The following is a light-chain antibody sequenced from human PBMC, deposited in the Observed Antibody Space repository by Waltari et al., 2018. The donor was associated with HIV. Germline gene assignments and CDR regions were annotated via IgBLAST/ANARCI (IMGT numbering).Light chain of an antibody. V-gene: IGLV1-44*01. J-gene: IGLJ2*01. Sequence: QSELPQPHSASGTPRQRVTISCSGSSSNIGSYTLHWYQQLPGTAPKLLIYANQQRPSGVPDRFSGSQSDTSASLAIGGLQSEDEADYYCATWDASLSGPVFGGGTKLTVL. CDR1: SSNIGSYT. CDR2: ANQ. CDR3: ATWDASLSGPV.